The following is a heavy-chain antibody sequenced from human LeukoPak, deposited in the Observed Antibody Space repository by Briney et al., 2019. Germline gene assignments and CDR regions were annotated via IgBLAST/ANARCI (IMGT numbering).Heavy chain of an antibody. CDR3: ARDSTGTFAFDI. CDR1: GGSISNYY. V-gene: IGHV4-59*01. Sequence: SETLSLTCTVSGGSISNYYWSWIRQSPGKGLEWIGYIYYSGSTNYNPSLKSRVTISVDTSKNQFSLRLSSVTAADTAVYYCARDSTGTFAFDIWGQGTMVTVSS. D-gene: IGHD4-17*01. J-gene: IGHJ3*02. CDR2: IYYSGST.